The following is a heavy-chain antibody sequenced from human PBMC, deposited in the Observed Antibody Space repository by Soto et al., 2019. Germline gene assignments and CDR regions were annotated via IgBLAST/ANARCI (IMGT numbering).Heavy chain of an antibody. CDR3: ARGLIATACTPDYFDY. D-gene: IGHD6-13*01. CDR2: ILPILGTA. CDR1: GGTFSSYA. J-gene: IGHJ4*02. Sequence: QVQLVQSGAEVKKPGSSVKVSCKASGGTFSSYAISWVRQAPGQGLEWMGGILPILGTANYAQKFQGRVTITADESTSTAYMELSSLRSEDTAVYYCARGLIATACTPDYFDYWGQGTLVTVSS. V-gene: IGHV1-69*01.